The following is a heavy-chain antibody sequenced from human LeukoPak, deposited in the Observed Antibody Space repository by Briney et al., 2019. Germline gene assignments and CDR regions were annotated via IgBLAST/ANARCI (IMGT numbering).Heavy chain of an antibody. J-gene: IGHJ3*02. CDR3: ARKNDYYDSSGNYLDAFDI. CDR2: IYYSGST. CDR1: GGSISSYY. V-gene: IGHV4-59*01. D-gene: IGHD3-22*01. Sequence: PSETLSLTCTVSGGSISSYYWSWIRQPPGKGLEWIGYIYYSGSTNYNPSLKSRVTISVDTSKNQFSLKLSSVTAADTAVYYCARKNDYYDSSGNYLDAFDIWGQGTMVTVSS.